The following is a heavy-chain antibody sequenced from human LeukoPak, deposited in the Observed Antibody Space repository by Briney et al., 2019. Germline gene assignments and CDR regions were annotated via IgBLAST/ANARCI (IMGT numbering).Heavy chain of an antibody. J-gene: IGHJ4*02. CDR1: GGSFSGYY. CDR3: ARRCKGRGSTSCYLS. D-gene: IGHD2-2*01. V-gene: IGHV4-34*01. CDR2: INHSGST. Sequence: SETLSLTCAVYGGSFSGYYWSWIRQPPGKGLEWIGEINHSGSTNYNPSLKSRVTISVDTSKNQFSLKLSSVTAADTAVYYCARRCKGRGSTSCYLSWGQGTLVTVSS.